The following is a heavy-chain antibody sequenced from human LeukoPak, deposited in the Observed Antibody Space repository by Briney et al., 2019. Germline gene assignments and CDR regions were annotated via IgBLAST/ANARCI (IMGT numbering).Heavy chain of an antibody. D-gene: IGHD6-19*01. V-gene: IGHV3-66*04. CDR2: IYSGGTT. CDR1: GFTFNNYA. J-gene: IGHJ4*02. CDR3: ARQIPLAGTFYFDN. Sequence: GGSLRLSCAASGFTFNNYAMSWVRQAPGKGLEWVSVIYSGGTTYYADSVKGRFTISRDGSGNTLYLQINSLRAEDTAVYFCARQIPLAGTFYFDNWGQGTLVTVSS.